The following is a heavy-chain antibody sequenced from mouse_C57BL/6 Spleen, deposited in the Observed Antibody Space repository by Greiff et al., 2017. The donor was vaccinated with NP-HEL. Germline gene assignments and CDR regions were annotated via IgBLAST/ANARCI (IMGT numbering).Heavy chain of an antibody. D-gene: IGHD1-1*01. CDR1: GYTFTDHT. CDR2: IYPRDGST. V-gene: IGHV1-78*01. J-gene: IGHJ2*01. Sequence: VQLQQSDAELVKPGASVKISCKVSGYTFTDHTIHWMKQRPEQGLEWIGYIYPRDGSTKYNEKFKGKATLTADISSSTAYMQLNSLTSEDSAVYFCARSPYYYGSPYYFDYWGQGTTLTVSS. CDR3: ARSPYYYGSPYYFDY.